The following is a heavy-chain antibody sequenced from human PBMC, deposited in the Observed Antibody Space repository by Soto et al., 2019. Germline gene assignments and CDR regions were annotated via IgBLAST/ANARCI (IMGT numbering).Heavy chain of an antibody. CDR3: ARAAITERWFDP. Sequence: PSETLSLTCTVSGGSISSGGYYWGWIRQHPGKGLEWIGYIYYSGSTYYNPSLKSRVTISVDTSKNQFSLKLSSVTAADTAVYYCARAAITERWFDPWGQGTLVTVSS. J-gene: IGHJ5*02. CDR2: IYYSGST. CDR1: GGSISSGGYY. D-gene: IGHD1-1*01. V-gene: IGHV4-31*03.